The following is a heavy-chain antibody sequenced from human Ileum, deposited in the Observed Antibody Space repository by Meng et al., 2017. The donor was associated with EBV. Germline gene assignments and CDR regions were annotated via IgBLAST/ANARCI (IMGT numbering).Heavy chain of an antibody. J-gene: IGHJ4*02. Sequence: QGHLLHTGVGEKTPGSSGTFSCSVSGVTSSSYEMRWVRQAPGQGLEWMGGTVTGFGTGDTSQKFHDRVIFTADASTNTAYMELTSLKDEDTAVYYCTISSVPGPADYFDYWGQGTLVTVSS. CDR3: TISSVPGPADYFDY. CDR1: GVTSSSYE. V-gene: IGHV1-69*01. CDR2: TVTGFGTG. D-gene: IGHD6-19*01.